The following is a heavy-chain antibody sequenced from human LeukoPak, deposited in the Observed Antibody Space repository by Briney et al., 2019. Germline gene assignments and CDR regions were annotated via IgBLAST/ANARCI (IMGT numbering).Heavy chain of an antibody. CDR3: ARLCGGDCYHGMDV. CDR2: ISSSSTI. J-gene: IGHJ6*02. V-gene: IGHV3-48*02. CDR1: GFTFSSYS. Sequence: GGSLRLSCAASGFTFSSYSMNWVRQAPGKGLEWGSYISSSSTIYYADSVKGRFTISRDNGKNSLYLQMNSLRDEDTAVYYCARLCGGDCYHGMDVWCQGTTITVSS. D-gene: IGHD2-21*01.